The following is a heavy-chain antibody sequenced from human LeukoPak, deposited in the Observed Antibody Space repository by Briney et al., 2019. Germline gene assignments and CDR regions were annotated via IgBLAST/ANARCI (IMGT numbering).Heavy chain of an antibody. Sequence: GGSLRLSCAASGFTFSSYRMNWVRQAPGKGLEWVSSISSSSSYIYYADSVKGRFTISRDNAKNSLYLQMNSLRAEDTAVYYCARDPGWNYFDYWGQGTLVPVSS. CDR3: ARDPGWNYFDY. V-gene: IGHV3-21*01. CDR2: ISSSSSYI. CDR1: GFTFSSYR. D-gene: IGHD5-24*01. J-gene: IGHJ4*02.